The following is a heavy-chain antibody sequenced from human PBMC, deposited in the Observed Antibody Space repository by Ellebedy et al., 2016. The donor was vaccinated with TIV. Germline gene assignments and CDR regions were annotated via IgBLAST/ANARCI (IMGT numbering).Heavy chain of an antibody. CDR3: ASFAGSQWAYNWFDP. CDR2: IKEDGSKR. V-gene: IGHV3-7*01. Sequence: PGGSLRLSCAASGFTFSDHWMSWVRQAPGKGLEWVANIKEDGSKRFYVESVKGRFFISRDNAKNSLYLQMNSLRVEDTALYYCASFAGSQWAYNWFDPWGQGTLVTVSS. CDR1: GFTFSDHW. D-gene: IGHD1-26*01. J-gene: IGHJ5*02.